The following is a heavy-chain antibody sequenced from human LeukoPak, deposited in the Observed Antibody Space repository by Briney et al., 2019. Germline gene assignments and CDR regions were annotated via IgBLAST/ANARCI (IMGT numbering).Heavy chain of an antibody. CDR1: GFTFSSYG. Sequence: PGGSLRLSCAASGFTFSSYGMHWVRQAPGKGLEWVAVISYDGSNKYYADSVKGRFTISRDSSKNTLYLQMNSLRAEDTAVYYCAKVNWNDTTRFDYWGQGTLVTVSS. CDR3: AKVNWNDTTRFDY. CDR2: ISYDGSNK. D-gene: IGHD1-1*01. V-gene: IGHV3-30*18. J-gene: IGHJ4*02.